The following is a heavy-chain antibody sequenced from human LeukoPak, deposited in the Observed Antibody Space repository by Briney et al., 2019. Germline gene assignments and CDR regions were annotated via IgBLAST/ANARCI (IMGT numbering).Heavy chain of an antibody. J-gene: IGHJ4*02. D-gene: IGHD5-18*01. CDR1: GFTFDDYA. Sequence: PGRSLRLSCAASGFTFDDYATHWVRQAPGKGLEWVSGISWNSGSIGYADSVKGRFTISRDNAKNSLYLQMNSLRAEDTALYYCAKDIEYSYNKGGFDYWGQGTLVTVSS. V-gene: IGHV3-9*01. CDR3: AKDIEYSYNKGGFDY. CDR2: ISWNSGSI.